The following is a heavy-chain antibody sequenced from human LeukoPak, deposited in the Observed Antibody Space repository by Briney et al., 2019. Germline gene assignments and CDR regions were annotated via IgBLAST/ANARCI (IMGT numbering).Heavy chain of an antibody. J-gene: IGHJ4*02. D-gene: IGHD2-21*01. CDR1: GGSISNNNYY. V-gene: IGHV3-23*01. Sequence: PSETLSLTCTVSGGSISNNNYYWGWIRQPPGKGLEWVSAISGSGGSTYYADSVKGRFTISRDNSKNTLYLQMNSLRAEDTAVYSCAKGRFASTLVVIPFDYWGQGTLVTVSS. CDR3: AKGRFASTLVVIPFDY. CDR2: ISGSGGST.